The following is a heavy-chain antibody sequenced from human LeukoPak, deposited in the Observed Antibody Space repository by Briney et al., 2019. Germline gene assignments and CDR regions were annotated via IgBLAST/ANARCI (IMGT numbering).Heavy chain of an antibody. V-gene: IGHV1-69*04. D-gene: IGHD3-9*01. CDR2: IIPILGIA. CDR3: ARSLILPGYERPDV. Sequence: ASVKVSCKASGGTFSSYAISWVRQAPGQGLEWMGRIIPILGIANYAQKFQGRVTITADKSTSTAYMELSSLRSEDTAVYYCARSLILPGYERPDVWGQGITVTVSS. J-gene: IGHJ6*02. CDR1: GGTFSSYA.